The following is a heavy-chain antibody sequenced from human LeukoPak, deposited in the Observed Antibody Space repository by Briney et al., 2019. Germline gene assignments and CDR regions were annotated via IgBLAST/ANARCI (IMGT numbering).Heavy chain of an antibody. Sequence: SETLSLTCTVSGGSISSYFWGWIRQPAGKGLEWIGRTYPSGSTNFNPSLKSRVTMSVDMSNNQFSLKLTSVTAADTAVYYCATEGASGSYFDPWGQGTPVTVSS. CDR2: TYPSGST. CDR1: GGSISSYF. D-gene: IGHD1-26*01. V-gene: IGHV4-4*07. CDR3: ATEGASGSYFDP. J-gene: IGHJ5*02.